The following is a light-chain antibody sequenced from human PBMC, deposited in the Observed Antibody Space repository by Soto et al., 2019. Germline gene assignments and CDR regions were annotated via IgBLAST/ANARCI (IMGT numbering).Light chain of an antibody. Sequence: QSVLTQPPSVSAAPGQKGTIACSGSSSNIGNNYVSWYQQLPGTAPKLLIYDNNKRPSGIPDRFSGSKSGTSATLGITGLQTGDEADYYCGTWDSSLGVFGTGTKLTVL. CDR1: SSNIGNNY. J-gene: IGLJ1*01. CDR3: GTWDSSLGV. CDR2: DNN. V-gene: IGLV1-51*01.